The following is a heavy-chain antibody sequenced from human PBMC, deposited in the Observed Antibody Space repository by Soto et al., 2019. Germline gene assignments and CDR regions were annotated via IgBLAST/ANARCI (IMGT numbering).Heavy chain of an antibody. V-gene: IGHV1-69*02. J-gene: IGHJ5*02. CDR2: IIPILGIA. Sequence: QVQLVQSGAEVKKPGSSVKVSCKASGGTFSSYTISWVRQAPGQGLEWMGRIIPILGIANYAQKFQGRVTITADQSTSTAYMELSSLRSEDTAVYYCARGIAAAGNWFDPWGQGTLVTVSS. CDR1: GGTFSSYT. D-gene: IGHD6-13*01. CDR3: ARGIAAAGNWFDP.